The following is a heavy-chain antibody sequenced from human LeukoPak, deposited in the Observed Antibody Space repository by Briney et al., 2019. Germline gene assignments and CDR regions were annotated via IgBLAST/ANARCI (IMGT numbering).Heavy chain of an antibody. Sequence: SGGSLRLSCAASGFTFSSYDMSWVRQAPGKGLEWVSAISGSGGSTYYADSVKGRFTISRDNSKNTLYLQMNSLRAEDTAVYYCAKDTASSWWYFDLWGRGTLVTVSS. CDR3: AKDTASSWWYFDL. J-gene: IGHJ2*01. CDR1: GFTFSSYD. CDR2: ISGSGGST. D-gene: IGHD5-18*01. V-gene: IGHV3-23*01.